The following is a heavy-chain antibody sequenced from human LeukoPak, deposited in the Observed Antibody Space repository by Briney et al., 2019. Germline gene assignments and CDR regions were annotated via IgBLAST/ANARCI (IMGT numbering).Heavy chain of an antibody. D-gene: IGHD6-6*01. Sequence: PGGSLRLSCAASGLTVSNNYMTWVRQAPGKGLVWVSRINSDGSSTTYADSVKGRFTISRDNAKNTLYLQMNSLRAEDTAVYYCARGGVYSTSAVDYWGQGTLVTVSS. J-gene: IGHJ4*02. CDR1: GLTVSNNY. V-gene: IGHV3-74*01. CDR2: INSDGSST. CDR3: ARGGVYSTSAVDY.